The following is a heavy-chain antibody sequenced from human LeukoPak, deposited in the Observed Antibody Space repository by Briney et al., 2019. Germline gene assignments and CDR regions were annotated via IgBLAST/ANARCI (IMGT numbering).Heavy chain of an antibody. V-gene: IGHV3-74*01. J-gene: IGHJ4*02. Sequence: GGSMRLSCAASGLAFNAYKMHWVRQAPRKGLVWVSRISTDGYTTDYADFVQGRFTASRDNTKNTWSLEMNSLRAEDTAVYYCVVGGSPGYWGQGTLVTVSS. D-gene: IGHD2-15*01. CDR3: VVGGSPGY. CDR2: ISTDGYTT. CDR1: GLAFNAYK.